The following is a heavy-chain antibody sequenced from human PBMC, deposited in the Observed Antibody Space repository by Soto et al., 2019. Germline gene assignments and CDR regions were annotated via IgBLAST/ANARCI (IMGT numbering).Heavy chain of an antibody. Sequence: QLQLQESGPGLVKPSETLSLTCTVSGGSLSSSSYYWGWIRQPPGKELEWIGTIYYSGSTYYNPSLKSRVTISVDTSKNQFSRKLSSVTSTDTAVYYCARHGNTVTTGYYYGMDVWGQGATVTISS. J-gene: IGHJ6*02. CDR1: GGSLSSSSYY. CDR3: ARHGNTVTTGYYYGMDV. V-gene: IGHV4-39*01. D-gene: IGHD4-17*01. CDR2: IYYSGST.